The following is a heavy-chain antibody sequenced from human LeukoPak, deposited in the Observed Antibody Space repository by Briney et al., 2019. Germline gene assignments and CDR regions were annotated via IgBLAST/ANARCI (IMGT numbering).Heavy chain of an antibody. J-gene: IGHJ4*02. CDR2: INHSGST. CDR1: GGSFSGYY. V-gene: IGHV4-34*01. D-gene: IGHD1-1*01. CDR3: ASAPWTVGDY. Sequence: SETLSLTCAVYGGSFSGYYWSWIRQPPGKGLEWIGEINHSGSTNYNPSLKSRVTISVDTSKNQFSLKLSSVTAADTAVYYCASAPWTVGDYWGQGTLVTVSS.